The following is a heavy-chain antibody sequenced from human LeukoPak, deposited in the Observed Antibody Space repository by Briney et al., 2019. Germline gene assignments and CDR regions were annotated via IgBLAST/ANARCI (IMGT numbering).Heavy chain of an antibody. V-gene: IGHV3-66*01. D-gene: IGHD3-9*01. CDR3: ARDLAGFEEPRYYYYMDV. J-gene: IGHJ6*03. Sequence: GSLRLSCVPSGFTVNRNVMSWVRQAPGKGLEWVSLIYSDDRAFCADSVKGRFTISRNKSRNTLFLQMGSLKPEDTAIYYCARDLAGFEEPRYYYYMDVWGKGTTVTVSS. CDR1: GFTVNRNV. CDR2: IYSDDRA.